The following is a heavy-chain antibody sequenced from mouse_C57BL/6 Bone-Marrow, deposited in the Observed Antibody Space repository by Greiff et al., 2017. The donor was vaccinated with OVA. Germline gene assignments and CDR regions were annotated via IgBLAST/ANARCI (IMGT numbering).Heavy chain of an antibody. CDR1: GYSITSGYY. Sequence: VQLKESGPGLVKPSQSLSLTCSVTGYSITSGYYWNWIRQFPGNKLEWMGYISYDGSNNYNPSLKNRISITRDTSKNQFFLKLNSVTTEDTATYYCARGKVYYYGSSPLFFAYWGQGTLVTVSA. CDR2: ISYDGSN. CDR3: ARGKVYYYGSSPLFFAY. J-gene: IGHJ3*01. D-gene: IGHD1-1*01. V-gene: IGHV3-6*01.